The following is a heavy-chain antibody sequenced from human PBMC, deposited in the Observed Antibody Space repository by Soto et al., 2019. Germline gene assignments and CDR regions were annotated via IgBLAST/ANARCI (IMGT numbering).Heavy chain of an antibody. Sequence: PGVSLRLSCASSGFTFDDYAMHWVRQAPGKGLEWVSGISWNSGIIDYADSVKGRFTISRDNAKNSLYLQMNSLRAEDTALYYCAKGYSYGVLEPLGYWGQGT. CDR1: GFTFDDYA. J-gene: IGHJ4*02. CDR3: AKGYSYGVLEPLGY. V-gene: IGHV3-9*01. CDR2: ISWNSGII. D-gene: IGHD5-18*01.